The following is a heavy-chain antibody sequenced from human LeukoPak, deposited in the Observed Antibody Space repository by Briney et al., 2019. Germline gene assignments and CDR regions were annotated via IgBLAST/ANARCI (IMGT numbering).Heavy chain of an antibody. CDR2: LSDTGGKT. Sequence: PGGSLRLSCAASGFVFSSYAMSWVRQAPGKWLEWVSTLSDTGGKTYYADSVKGRFTISRDNSKNTLYLQMNSLRAEDTAVYYCAKVGLRLGGDYWGQGTLVTVSS. CDR3: AKVGLRLGGDY. J-gene: IGHJ4*02. V-gene: IGHV3-23*01. CDR1: GFVFSSYA. D-gene: IGHD5-12*01.